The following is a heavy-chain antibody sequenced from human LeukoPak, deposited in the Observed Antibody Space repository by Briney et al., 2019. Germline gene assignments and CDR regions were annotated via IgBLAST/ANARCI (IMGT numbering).Heavy chain of an antibody. CDR1: GGSFSGYY. D-gene: IGHD5-18*01. CDR3: ARKRIQLWSRGWYFDL. V-gene: IGHV4-34*01. CDR2: INHSGST. J-gene: IGHJ2*01. Sequence: PSETLSLTCAVYGGSFSGYYWSWIRQPPGKGLEWIGEINHSGSTNYNPSLKSRVTISVDTSKNQFSLKLSSVTAADTAVYYCARKRIQLWSRGWYFDLWGRGTLVTVSS.